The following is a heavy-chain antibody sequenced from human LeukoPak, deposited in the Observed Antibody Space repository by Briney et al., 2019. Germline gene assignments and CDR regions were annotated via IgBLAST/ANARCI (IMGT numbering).Heavy chain of an antibody. D-gene: IGHD6-19*01. Sequence: SQTLSLTCTVSGGSISSGDYYWSWIRQPPGKGLEWIGYIYYSGSTYYNPSLKSRVTISVDTSKNQFSLKLSSVTAADTAVYYCARDSLAVADPGGFDYWGQGTLVTVSS. V-gene: IGHV4-30-4*01. CDR1: GGSISSGDYY. CDR3: ARDSLAVADPGGFDY. J-gene: IGHJ4*02. CDR2: IYYSGST.